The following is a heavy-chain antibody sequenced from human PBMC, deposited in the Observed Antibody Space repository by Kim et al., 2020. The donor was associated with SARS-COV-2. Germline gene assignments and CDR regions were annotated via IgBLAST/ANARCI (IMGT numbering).Heavy chain of an antibody. J-gene: IGHJ4*02. CDR2: T. D-gene: IGHD5-12*01. V-gene: IGHV4-34*01. CDR3: ARVATTRPFDY. Sequence: THDNPALTSRVTISVDTSKNQFALKLSSVTAADTAVYYCARVATTRPFDYWGQGTLVTVSS.